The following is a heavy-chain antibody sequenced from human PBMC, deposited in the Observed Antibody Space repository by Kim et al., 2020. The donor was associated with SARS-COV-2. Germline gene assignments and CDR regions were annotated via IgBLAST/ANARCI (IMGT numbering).Heavy chain of an antibody. CDR3: ARGGEHTGGYYFDY. V-gene: IGHV3-33*01. CDR2: LWYDGSNK. CDR1: GFTFSSYG. D-gene: IGHD2-8*02. J-gene: IGHJ4*02. Sequence: GGSLRLSCAASGFTFSSYGMHWVRQAPGKGLEWVAVLWYDGSNKYYADSGKGRFTISRDNSKNTLYLQMNSLRAEDTAVYYCARGGEHTGGYYFDYWGQGTLVTVSS.